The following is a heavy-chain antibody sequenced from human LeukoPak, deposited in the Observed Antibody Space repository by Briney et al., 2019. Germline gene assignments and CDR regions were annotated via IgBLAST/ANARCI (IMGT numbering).Heavy chain of an antibody. D-gene: IGHD7-27*01. CDR1: GFTFSLSP. J-gene: IGHJ4*02. V-gene: IGHV3-64*02. CDR3: ARGGNWDYFDY. Sequence: GGSLRPSCAASGFTFSLSPMHWVRQAPGKGLQYVSGIGIDGVTPYYADSVKGRFTISRDNSKNTLYLQMDSLRPEDMAVYYCARGGNWDYFDYWGQGTLVTVSS. CDR2: IGIDGVTP.